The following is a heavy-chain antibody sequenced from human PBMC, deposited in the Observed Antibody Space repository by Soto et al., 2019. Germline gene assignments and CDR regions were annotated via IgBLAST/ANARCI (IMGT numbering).Heavy chain of an antibody. V-gene: IGHV1-58*01. CDR2: IVVGSGNT. J-gene: IGHJ6*02. CDR3: AGGYCSGGSCYSGGYYYYGMDV. D-gene: IGHD2-15*01. Sequence: AASVKVSCKASGFTFTSSAVQWVRQARGQRLEWIGWIVVGSGNTNYAQKFQERVTITRDMSTSTAYMELSSLRSEDTAVYYCAGGYCSGGSCYSGGYYYYGMDVWGQGTTVTVSS. CDR1: GFTFTSSA.